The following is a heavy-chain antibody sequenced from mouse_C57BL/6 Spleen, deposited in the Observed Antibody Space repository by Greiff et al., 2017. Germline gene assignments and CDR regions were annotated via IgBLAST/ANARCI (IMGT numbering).Heavy chain of an antibody. J-gene: IGHJ1*03. D-gene: IGHD2-5*01. CDR1: GYAFSSYW. CDR3: ARCPYSNYAYWYFDV. Sequence: VQLQQSGAELVKPGASVKISCKASGYAFSSYWMNWVKQRPGKGLEWIGQIYPGDGDTNSNGKFKGKATLTADKSSSTAYMQLSSLTSEESAVCFCARCPYSNYAYWYFDVWGTGTTVTVSS. V-gene: IGHV1-80*01. CDR2: IYPGDGDT.